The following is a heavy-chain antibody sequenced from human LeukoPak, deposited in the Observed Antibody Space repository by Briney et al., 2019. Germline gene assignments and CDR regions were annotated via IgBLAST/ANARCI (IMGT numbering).Heavy chain of an antibody. V-gene: IGHV1-69*13. CDR1: GGTFSIYA. D-gene: IGHD6-19*01. J-gene: IGHJ5*02. CDR2: IIPIFGTA. Sequence: SVNVSCKASGGTFSIYAISWVRQAPGQGLEWMGGIIPIFGTANYAQKFQGRVTITADESTSTAYMELSSLRSEDTAVYYCARDGQWLVRGEEGFDPWGQGTLVTVSS. CDR3: ARDGQWLVRGEEGFDP.